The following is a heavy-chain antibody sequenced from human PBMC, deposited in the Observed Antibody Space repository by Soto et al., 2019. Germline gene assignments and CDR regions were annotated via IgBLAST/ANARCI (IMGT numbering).Heavy chain of an antibody. D-gene: IGHD3-10*01. V-gene: IGHV5-51*01. CDR3: ARPYTMVAAFDI. CDR2: SYPGDSDS. CDR1: GYSFTTYW. J-gene: IGHJ3*02. Sequence: PGESLKISCKGSGYSFTTYWIGWVRQMPGKGLEWMGVSYPGDSDSRHSASFQGQVTISADKSPSTAYLQRRSLKASDTAIYYCARPYTMVAAFDIWGPGTMVTVSS.